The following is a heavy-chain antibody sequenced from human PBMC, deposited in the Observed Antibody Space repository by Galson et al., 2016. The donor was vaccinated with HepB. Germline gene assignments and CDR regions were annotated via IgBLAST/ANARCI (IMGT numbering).Heavy chain of an antibody. CDR1: GFTFSSYS. V-gene: IGHV3-48*02. CDR3: ARDSAVPAARGYYYYYGMDV. D-gene: IGHD2-2*01. J-gene: IGHJ6*02. Sequence: SLRLSCAASGFTFSSYSLNWVRQAPGKGLEWVSYISSSCITIYYADSVKGRFTISRDNAKNSLYLQMNSLRDEDTAMYYCARDSAVPAARGYYYYYGMDVWGQGTTVTVSS. CDR2: ISSSCITI.